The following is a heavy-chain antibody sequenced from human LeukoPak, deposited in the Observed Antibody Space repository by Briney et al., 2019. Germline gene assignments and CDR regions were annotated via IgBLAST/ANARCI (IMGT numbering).Heavy chain of an antibody. V-gene: IGHV3-33*01. J-gene: IGHJ4*02. CDR3: ARDPKYSNSWFFDY. D-gene: IGHD6-13*01. Sequence: GRSLRLSCAASGFAFSRSGMHWVRQAPGKGLEWVAVVWYDGSNKHYADSVKGRFTISRDNSNNTLYLQMNSLRAEDTAVYYCARDPKYSNSWFFDYWGQGTLVTISS. CDR2: VWYDGSNK. CDR1: GFAFSRSG.